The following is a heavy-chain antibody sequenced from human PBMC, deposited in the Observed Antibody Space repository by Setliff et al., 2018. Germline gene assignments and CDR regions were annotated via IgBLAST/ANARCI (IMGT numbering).Heavy chain of an antibody. Sequence: SETLSLTCTVSGASIGSGSHYWSWIRQPAGRGLEWIGRIYTSGTTNYSPSLKSRVSISSDTSKNVISLKLNSVTAADTAVYCCASQRLARYFDNWGQGTLVTVSS. CDR1: GASIGSGSHY. D-gene: IGHD2-21*01. CDR2: IYTSGTT. CDR3: ASQRLARYFDN. J-gene: IGHJ4*02. V-gene: IGHV4-61*02.